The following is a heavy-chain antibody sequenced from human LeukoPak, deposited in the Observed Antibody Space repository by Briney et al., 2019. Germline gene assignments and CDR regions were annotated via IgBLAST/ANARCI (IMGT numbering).Heavy chain of an antibody. CDR3: AKQLGYCSDGSCYFPY. CDR1: GFTFSNAW. J-gene: IGHJ4*02. V-gene: IGHV3-23*01. D-gene: IGHD2-15*01. Sequence: GGSLRLSCAASGFTFSNAWLSWVRQAPGKGLEWVSAISNNGGYTYYADSVQGRFTISRDNSKSTLCLQMNSLRAEDTAVYYCAKQLGYCSDGSCYFPYWGQGTLVTVSS. CDR2: ISNNGGYT.